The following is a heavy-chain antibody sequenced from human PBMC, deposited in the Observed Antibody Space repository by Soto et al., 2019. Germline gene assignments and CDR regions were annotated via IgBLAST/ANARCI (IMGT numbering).Heavy chain of an antibody. D-gene: IGHD2-21*02. Sequence: PGGSLRLSCAVSGFTFSSYVMQWVRQAPGKGLEWMAIISYDGSIKYYADSVKGRFTFSRDNSKCTLYLQMNSRIAEDTALYYCARGSHRVTVMPFDYGGRGTLVTVSS. CDR1: GFTFSSYV. CDR3: ARGSHRVTVMPFDY. J-gene: IGHJ4*02. V-gene: IGHV3-30-3*01. CDR2: ISYDGSIK.